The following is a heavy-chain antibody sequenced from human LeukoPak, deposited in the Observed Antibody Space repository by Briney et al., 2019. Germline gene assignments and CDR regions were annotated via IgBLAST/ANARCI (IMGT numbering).Heavy chain of an antibody. V-gene: IGHV3-23*01. Sequence: PGGSLRLSRAASGFTFSGYAMSWVRQSPGKGLEWVSAISGGGGTTYYAYYADSVKGRFTISRDNSKNTLYLLMNSLRAEDTAVYYCAKFYDILTGYIDYWGQGTLVTVSS. D-gene: IGHD3-9*01. CDR2: ISGGGGTTYYA. CDR3: AKFYDILTGYIDY. CDR1: GFTFSGYA. J-gene: IGHJ4*02.